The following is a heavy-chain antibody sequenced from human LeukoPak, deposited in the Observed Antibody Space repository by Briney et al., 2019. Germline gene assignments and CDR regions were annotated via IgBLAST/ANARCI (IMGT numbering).Heavy chain of an antibody. CDR3: TTRLLWFGELLVPYFDY. CDR1: GFTFSNAW. D-gene: IGHD3-10*01. Sequence: GGSLRPSCAAAGFTFSNAWMSWVRQAPGKGLEWVGRIKRKTDGGTTDYAAPVKGRFTISRDDSKNTLYLQMNSLKTEDTAVYYCTTRLLWFGELLVPYFDYWGQGTLVTVSS. J-gene: IGHJ4*02. V-gene: IGHV3-15*01. CDR2: IKRKTDGGTT.